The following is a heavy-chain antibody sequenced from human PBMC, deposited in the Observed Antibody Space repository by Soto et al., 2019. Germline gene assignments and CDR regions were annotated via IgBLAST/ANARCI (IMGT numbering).Heavy chain of an antibody. CDR1: CVSVTSGTYS. CDR3: ARGRYSSGWYDS. CDR2: VSSSGTT. D-gene: IGHD6-19*01. V-gene: IGHV4-61*01. Sequence: SETLSLTCTVSCVSVTSGTYSWTWIWQPPGKELECIGYVSSSGTTNYNPSLRSRVGISLDTSKNQFSLKLNSVTAADTAVYYCARGRYSSGWYDSWGQGTLVTVSS. J-gene: IGHJ5*01.